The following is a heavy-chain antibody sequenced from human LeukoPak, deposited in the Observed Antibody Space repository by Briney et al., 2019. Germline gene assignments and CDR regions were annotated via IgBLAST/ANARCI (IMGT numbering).Heavy chain of an antibody. J-gene: IGHJ4*02. D-gene: IGHD6-6*01. Sequence: GGSLRLSCAASGFTYSSYWLSWVRQAPGKGLEWVANIKQDGSEKYYVDSVKGRFTISRDNAKNSLYLQMNSLRAEDTAVYYCARVYRSSSGYCFDYWGQGTLVTVSS. V-gene: IGHV3-7*01. CDR2: IKQDGSEK. CDR3: ARVYRSSSGYCFDY. CDR1: GFTYSSYW.